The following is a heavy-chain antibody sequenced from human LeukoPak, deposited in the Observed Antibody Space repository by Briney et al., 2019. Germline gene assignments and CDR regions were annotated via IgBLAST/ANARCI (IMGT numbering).Heavy chain of an antibody. CDR2: INHSGST. CDR1: GGSFSGYY. Sequence: PSETLSLTCAVYGGSFSGYYWSWLRQPPGKGLESIGEINHSGSTNYNPSLKSRVTISVDTSKNQFSLKLSSVTAADTAVYYCARRRTYYDYVWGSYRYERQVYYFDYWGQGTLVTVSS. J-gene: IGHJ4*02. CDR3: ARRRTYYDYVWGSYRYERQVYYFDY. D-gene: IGHD3-16*02. V-gene: IGHV4-34*01.